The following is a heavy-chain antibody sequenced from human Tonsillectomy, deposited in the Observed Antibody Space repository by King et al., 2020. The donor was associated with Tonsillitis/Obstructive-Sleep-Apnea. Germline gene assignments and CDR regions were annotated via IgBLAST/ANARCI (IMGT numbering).Heavy chain of an antibody. CDR1: GFTFNSFP. V-gene: IGHV3-64D*06. J-gene: IGHJ4*02. D-gene: IGHD2-8*02. CDR3: VKSESTGGRWIGGFDY. CDR2: ISSNGGST. Sequence: QLVQSGGGLVQPGGSLRLSCSASGFTFNSFPMHWVRQPPGKGLEYVSAISSNGGSTFFADSVKGRFTISRDNSKNTLYLQMSSLRAEDTAVYYCVKSESTGGRWIGGFDYWGQGTLVTVSS.